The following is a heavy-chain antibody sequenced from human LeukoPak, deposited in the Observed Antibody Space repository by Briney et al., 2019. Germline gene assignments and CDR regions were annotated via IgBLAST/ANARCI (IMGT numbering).Heavy chain of an antibody. CDR2: INPSGGST. CDR3: ATALLAAAGTNY. Sequence: ASVRVSCKASGYTFTRYFMHWVRQAPGQGLEWMGIINPSGGSTTYAQKFQGRVTMTRDMSPSTVYMELSSLRSEDTAVYYCATALLAAAGTNYWGQGTLVTVSS. J-gene: IGHJ4*02. V-gene: IGHV1-46*01. D-gene: IGHD6-13*01. CDR1: GYTFTRYF.